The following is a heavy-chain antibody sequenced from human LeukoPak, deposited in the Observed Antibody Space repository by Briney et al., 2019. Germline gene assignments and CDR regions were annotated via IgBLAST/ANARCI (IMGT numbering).Heavy chain of an antibody. J-gene: IGHJ4*02. D-gene: IGHD6-13*01. CDR2: IYYSGST. CDR1: GGSISSGGYY. Sequence: SETLSLTCTVSGGSISSGGYYWSWIRQHPGKGLERIGYIYYSGSTYYNPSLKSRVTISVDTSKNQFSLKLSSVTAADTAVYYCARAPFHTFPSIAAAGLDYWGQGTLVTVSS. CDR3: ARAPFHTFPSIAAAGLDY. V-gene: IGHV4-31*03.